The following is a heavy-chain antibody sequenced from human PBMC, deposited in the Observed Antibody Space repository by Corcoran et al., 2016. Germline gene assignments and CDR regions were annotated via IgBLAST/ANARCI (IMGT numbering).Heavy chain of an antibody. V-gene: IGHV1-3*01. J-gene: IGHJ4*02. CDR1: GYTFSDYA. CDR2: INAANGNA. CDR3: ARTNSATWDCWSGYCTGYYFDY. D-gene: IGHD3-3*01. Sequence: QVQLVQSGAEVKKPGASVKVSCKASGYTFSDYAIHWVRQAPGQRLEWMGWINAANGNAKSSRKFQGRVTITRDTSASTAYMELSSLRSEDTAVDDWARTNSATWDCWSGYCTGYYFDYWGQGTLVTGSS.